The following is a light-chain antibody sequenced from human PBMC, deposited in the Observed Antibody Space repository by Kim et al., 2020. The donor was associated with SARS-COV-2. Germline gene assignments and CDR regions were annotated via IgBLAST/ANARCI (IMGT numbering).Light chain of an antibody. CDR1: QGVNIY. CDR2: ASS. Sequence: ASTGDRVSITCLATQGVNIYLAWYQQKPGKAPKLLISASSSLQSGVPSRFTGSGAGTDFTLTINSLQSEDFATYYCQQYYTYPLTFGGGTKVDIK. V-gene: IGKV1-8*01. CDR3: QQYYTYPLT. J-gene: IGKJ4*01.